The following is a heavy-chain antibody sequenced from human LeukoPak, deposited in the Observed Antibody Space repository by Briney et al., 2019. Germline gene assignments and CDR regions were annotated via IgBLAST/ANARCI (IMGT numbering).Heavy chain of an antibody. CDR1: GGSISSYY. D-gene: IGHD2-8*01. J-gene: IGHJ4*02. CDR3: GRQGSVLMVYAIDY. Sequence: SETLSLTCTVSGGSISSYYWSWIRQPPGKGREWIGYIYYSGSTNYNPSLKSRATISVDTSKNQFSLKLCSVTAADTAVYYCGRQGSVLMVYAIDYWGQGTLVTVSS. V-gene: IGHV4-59*08. CDR2: IYYSGST.